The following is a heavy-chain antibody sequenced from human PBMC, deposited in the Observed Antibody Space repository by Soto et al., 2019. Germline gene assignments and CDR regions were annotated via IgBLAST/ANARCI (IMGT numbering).Heavy chain of an antibody. D-gene: IGHD6-25*01. CDR3: AREYGYHFDP. V-gene: IGHV4-4*07. CDR1: GDSISGYH. CDR2: IYSSGST. J-gene: IGHJ5*02. Sequence: PSETLSLTCTVSGDSISGYHWSWIRRPAGEGLEWIGRIYSSGSTNYNPSLKSRVTMSVDTSKNQFSLKLRSVTAADTAIYYCAREYGYHFDPWGQGTLVTVSS.